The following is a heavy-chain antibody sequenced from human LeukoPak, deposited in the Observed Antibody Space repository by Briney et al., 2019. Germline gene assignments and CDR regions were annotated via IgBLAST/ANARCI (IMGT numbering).Heavy chain of an antibody. CDR2: ISGSGGST. J-gene: IGHJ4*02. CDR3: AKTNYYGSGIDFDY. V-gene: IGHV3-23*01. D-gene: IGHD3-10*01. Sequence: GGSLRLSCAASGFTFSSYALSWVRQAPGKGLEWVSAISGSGGSTYYADSVKGRFTISRDNSKNTLYLQMNSLRAEDTAVYYCAKTNYYGSGIDFDYWGQGTLVTVSS. CDR1: GFTFSSYA.